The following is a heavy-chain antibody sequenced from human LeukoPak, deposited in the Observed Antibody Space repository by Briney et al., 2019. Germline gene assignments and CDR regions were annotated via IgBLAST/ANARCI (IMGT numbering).Heavy chain of an antibody. J-gene: IGHJ4*02. Sequence: GGSLRLSCAASGFTFSSYAMSWVRQAPGKGLEWVSAISGSGGSTYYADSVKGRFTISRDNSKNTLYLQMNSLRAEDTAIYYCAKDIRDNWNYGYFDQWGQGTLVTVSS. CDR1: GFTFSSYA. V-gene: IGHV3-23*01. CDR2: ISGSGGST. CDR3: AKDIRDNWNYGYFDQ. D-gene: IGHD1-7*01.